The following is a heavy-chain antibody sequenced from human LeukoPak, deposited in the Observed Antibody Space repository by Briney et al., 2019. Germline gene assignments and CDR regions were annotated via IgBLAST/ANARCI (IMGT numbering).Heavy chain of an antibody. CDR3: ARGHGGNSFDY. CDR1: GVSFSGYY. CDR2: INHGGST. Sequence: SETLSLTCAVYGVSFSGYYWSWIRQPPGKGLEWIGEINHGGSTNYNPSLKSRVTISVDTSKNQFSLKLSSVTAADTAVYYCARGHGGNSFDYWGQGTLVTVSS. J-gene: IGHJ4*02. D-gene: IGHD4-23*01. V-gene: IGHV4-34*01.